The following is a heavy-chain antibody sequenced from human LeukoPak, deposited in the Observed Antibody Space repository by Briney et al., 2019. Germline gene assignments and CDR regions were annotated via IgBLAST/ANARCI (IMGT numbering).Heavy chain of an antibody. D-gene: IGHD3-22*01. CDR1: GFTYSSYS. V-gene: IGHV3-21*01. J-gene: IGHJ4*02. CDR3: ARDRNYYDSSGYYSPFDC. Sequence: GGSLRLSCAASGFTYSSYSMNWVRQAPGKGLEWVSSISSSSSYIYYADSVKGRFTISRDNAKNSLYLQMNSLRAEDTAVYYCARDRNYYDSSGYYSPFDCWGQGTLVTVSS. CDR2: ISSSSSYI.